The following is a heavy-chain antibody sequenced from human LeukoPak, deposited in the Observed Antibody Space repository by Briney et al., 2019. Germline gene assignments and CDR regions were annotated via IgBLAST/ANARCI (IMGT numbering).Heavy chain of an antibody. CDR3: ASGRGY. J-gene: IGHJ4*02. CDR1: GFTFSSYT. Sequence: TPGGSLRLSCAASGFTFSSYTVIWVRQAPGKGLEWVSCISSSSSYKEYADSVKGRFTISRDNDKNSLFLQMNSLRAEDTAVYYCASGRGYWGQGTRVTVSS. CDR2: ISSSSSYK. V-gene: IGHV3-21*01. D-gene: IGHD3-10*01.